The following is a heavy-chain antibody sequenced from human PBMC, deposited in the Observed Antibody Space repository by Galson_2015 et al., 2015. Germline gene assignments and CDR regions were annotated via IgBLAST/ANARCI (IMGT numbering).Heavy chain of an antibody. J-gene: IGHJ4*02. V-gene: IGHV1-69*04. CDR2: IIPILGIA. CDR1: GGTFSSYT. D-gene: IGHD6-13*01. Sequence: SVKVSCKASGGTFSSYTISWVRQAPGQGLEWMGRIIPILGIANYAQKFQGRVTITADKSTSTAYMELSSLRSEDTAVYYCARDNEARRIAAAGRDYWGQGTLVTVSS. CDR3: ARDNEARRIAAAGRDY.